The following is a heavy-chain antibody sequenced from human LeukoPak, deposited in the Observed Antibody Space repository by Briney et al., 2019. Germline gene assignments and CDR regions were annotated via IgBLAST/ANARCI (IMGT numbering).Heavy chain of an antibody. Sequence: PSETLSLTCTFCGGSISSSSYYCGWIRQPPGKGLEWIGSIYYSGSTYYNPSLKSRVTISVDTSKNQSSLKLSSVTAADTAVYYCARPLAADGSGYWFDPWGQGTLVTVSS. V-gene: IGHV4-39*01. D-gene: IGHD6-13*01. J-gene: IGHJ5*02. CDR1: GGSISSSSYY. CDR2: IYYSGST. CDR3: ARPLAADGSGYWFDP.